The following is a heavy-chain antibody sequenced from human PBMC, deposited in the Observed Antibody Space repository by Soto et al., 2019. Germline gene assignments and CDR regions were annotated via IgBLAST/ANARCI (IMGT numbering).Heavy chain of an antibody. CDR3: ASRTWGMDV. Sequence: QVQLQESGPGLVKPSGTLSLTCAVSSGSIGTTNWWSWVRQTPGKGLEWIGEIFHSGNTYYTPSLASRVTISVDTPNNQFSLNLRSVIAADTAVYYCASRTWGMDVWCQGTTVTVSS. CDR1: SGSIGTTNW. J-gene: IGHJ6*02. CDR2: IFHSGNT. V-gene: IGHV4-4*02. D-gene: IGHD2-8*01.